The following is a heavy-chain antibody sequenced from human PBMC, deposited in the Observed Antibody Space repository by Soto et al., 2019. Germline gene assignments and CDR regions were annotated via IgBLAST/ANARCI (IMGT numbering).Heavy chain of an antibody. V-gene: IGHV3-21*01. D-gene: IGHD1-26*01. Sequence: GGSLRPSCAASGFTFSSYSMNWVRQAHGKGLEWVSSISSSSSYIYYADSVKGRFTISRDNAKNSLYLQMNSLRAEDTAVYYCARDHGSGSTYYYGMDVWGQGTTVTVSS. CDR3: ARDHGSGSTYYYGMDV. CDR2: ISSSSSYI. CDR1: GFTFSSYS. J-gene: IGHJ6*02.